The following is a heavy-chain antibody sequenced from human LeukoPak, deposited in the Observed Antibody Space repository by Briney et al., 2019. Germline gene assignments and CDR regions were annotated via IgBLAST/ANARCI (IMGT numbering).Heavy chain of an antibody. J-gene: IGHJ3*02. D-gene: IGHD3-22*01. CDR1: GFTFSSYS. CDR3: ASDYDSSGYSYDAFDI. Sequence: PGGSLRLSCAASGFTFSSYSMNWVRQAPGNGLEWVSSISSSSSYIYYADSVKGRFTISRDNAKNSLYLQMNSLRAEDTAVYYCASDYDSSGYSYDAFDIWGQGTMVTVSS. CDR2: ISSSSSYI. V-gene: IGHV3-21*01.